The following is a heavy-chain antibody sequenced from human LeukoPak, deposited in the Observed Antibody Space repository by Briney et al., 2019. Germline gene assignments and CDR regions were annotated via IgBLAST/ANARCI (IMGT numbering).Heavy chain of an antibody. J-gene: IGHJ4*02. CDR3: ARVSHQGDHYGHDY. D-gene: IGHD3-10*01. V-gene: IGHV1-69*05. CDR2: IIPIFGTA. Sequence: ASVKVSCKASGGTFSSYAISWVRQAPGQGLEWMGRIIPIFGTANYAQKFQGRVTITTDESTSTAYMELSSLRSEDTAVYYCARVSHQGDHYGHDYWGQGTLVTVSS. CDR1: GGTFSSYA.